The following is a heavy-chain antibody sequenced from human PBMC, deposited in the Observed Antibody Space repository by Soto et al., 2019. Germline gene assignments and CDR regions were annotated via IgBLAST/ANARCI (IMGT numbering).Heavy chain of an antibody. V-gene: IGHV3-33*01. D-gene: IGHD3-10*01. CDR1: GFTFSSYG. CDR2: IWYDGSNK. J-gene: IGHJ5*02. Sequence: QVQLVESGGGVVQPGRSLRLSCAASGFTFSSYGMHWVRQAPGKGLEWVAVIWYDGSNKYYADSVKGRFTISRDNSKNTLYLQMNSLRAEDTAVYYCARDSLWFGDLPGMNNWFDPWGQGTLVTVSS. CDR3: ARDSLWFGDLPGMNNWFDP.